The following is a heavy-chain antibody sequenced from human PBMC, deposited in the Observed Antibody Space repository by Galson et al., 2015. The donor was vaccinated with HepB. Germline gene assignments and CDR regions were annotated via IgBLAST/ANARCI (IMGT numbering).Heavy chain of an antibody. CDR2: IYYSGST. J-gene: IGHJ4*02. CDR3: ARRQLHYYDSSGYRGYFDY. Sequence: LSLTCTVSGGSISSSSYYWGWIRQPPGKGLEWIGSIYYSGSTYYNPSLKSRVTISVDTSKNQFSLKLSSVTAADTAVYYCARRQLHYYDSSGYRGYFDYWGQGTLVTVSS. V-gene: IGHV4-39*01. CDR1: GGSISSSSYY. D-gene: IGHD3-22*01.